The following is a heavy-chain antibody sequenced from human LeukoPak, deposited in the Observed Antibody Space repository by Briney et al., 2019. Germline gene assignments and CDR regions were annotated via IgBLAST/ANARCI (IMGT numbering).Heavy chain of an antibody. CDR1: GYTFTSYD. CDR3: ARVSLEEGGSIAAAGTYNWFDP. D-gene: IGHD6-13*01. J-gene: IGHJ5*02. CDR2: MNPNSGNT. Sequence: GASVKVSCKASGYTFTSYDINWVRLATGQGLEWMGRMNPNSGNTGYAQKFQGRVTITRNTSLSTAYMELSSLRSEDTAVYYCARVSLEEGGSIAAAGTYNWFDPWGQGTLVTVSS. V-gene: IGHV1-8*03.